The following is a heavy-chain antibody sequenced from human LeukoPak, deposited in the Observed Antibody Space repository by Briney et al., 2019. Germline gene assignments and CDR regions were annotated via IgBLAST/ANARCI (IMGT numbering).Heavy chain of an antibody. CDR3: AREASGWYNY. Sequence: GGSLRLSCAVSGLSVSSNYMRWVRRAPGKGLEWISIIYTNNNTYYANPVKGRFTISRDNSKNMLYLQMNSLRADDTAIYYCAREASGWYNYWGQGTLVTISS. V-gene: IGHV3-53*01. J-gene: IGHJ4*02. CDR2: IYTNNNT. CDR1: GLSVSSNY. D-gene: IGHD6-19*01.